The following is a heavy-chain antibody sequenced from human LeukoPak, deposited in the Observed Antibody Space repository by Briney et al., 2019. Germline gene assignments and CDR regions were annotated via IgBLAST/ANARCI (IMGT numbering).Heavy chain of an antibody. V-gene: IGHV4-39*07. CDR2: IYYSGST. CDR3: ARERWLFLHSEIYYYYGMDV. CDR1: GGSISSSSYY. D-gene: IGHD3-22*01. Sequence: SETLSLTCTVSGGSISSSSYYWGWIRQPPGKGLEWIGSIYYSGSTYYNPSLKSRVTISVDTSKNQFSLKLSSVTAADTAVYYCARERWLFLHSEIYYYYGMDVWGQGTTVTVSS. J-gene: IGHJ6*02.